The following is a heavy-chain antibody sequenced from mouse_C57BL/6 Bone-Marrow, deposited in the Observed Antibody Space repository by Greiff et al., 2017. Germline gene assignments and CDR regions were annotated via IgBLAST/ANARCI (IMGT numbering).Heavy chain of an antibody. J-gene: IGHJ2*01. CDR1: GFTFSSYG. CDR2: ISSGGSYT. V-gene: IGHV5-6*02. CDR3: ARAPPMVTFDY. Sequence: EVMLVESGGDLVKPGGSLKLSCAASGFTFSSYGMSWVRQTPDKRLEWVATISSGGSYTYYPDSVKGRFTISRDNAKNTLYLQMSSLKSEDTAMYYCARAPPMVTFDYWGQGTTLTVSS. D-gene: IGHD2-9*01.